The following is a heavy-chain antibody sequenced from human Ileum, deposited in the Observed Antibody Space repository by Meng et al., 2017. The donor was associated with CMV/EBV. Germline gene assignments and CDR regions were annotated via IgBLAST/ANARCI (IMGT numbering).Heavy chain of an antibody. Sequence: GDAGGCLVRPGGSLRLSRAASEFTFSSYSMNWVRQAPGKGLECVPSLGGSSRSIYYADSMTGRFTISRDNAKNSLYLQMNSLGAEDTAVYYCAREKSESFDYWGQGTLVTVSS. J-gene: IGHJ4*02. CDR2: LGGSSRSI. V-gene: IGHV3-21*01. CDR1: EFTFSSYS. D-gene: IGHD3-10*01. CDR3: AREKSESFDY.